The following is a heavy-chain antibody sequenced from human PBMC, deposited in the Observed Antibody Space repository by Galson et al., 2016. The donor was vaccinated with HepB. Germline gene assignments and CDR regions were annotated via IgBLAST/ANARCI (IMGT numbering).Heavy chain of an antibody. CDR3: AARGNSWPYY. CDR1: GVTFSTSA. V-gene: IGHV1-58*01. CDR2: VVAGNGDT. J-gene: IGHJ4*02. Sequence: SVKVSCKASGVTFSTSAVQWVRQARGQHLEWIGWVVAGNGDTKYAQKFQERVTITRDMSTRTAYMELRSLTSEDTAVYYCAARGNSWPYYWGQGTPVTVSA. D-gene: IGHD6-13*01.